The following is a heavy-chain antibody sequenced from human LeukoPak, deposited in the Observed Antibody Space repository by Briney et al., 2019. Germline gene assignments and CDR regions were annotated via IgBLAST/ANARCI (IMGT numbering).Heavy chain of an antibody. V-gene: IGHV3-48*02. CDR2: ITSSGSTI. J-gene: IGHJ4*02. D-gene: IGHD6-19*01. Sequence: PGGSLRLSCAASGFIFSTYSMNWVRQAPGKGLEWVSYITSSGSTIYYADSVKGRFTISRDNAKNSLYLQMNSLRDEDTAMYYCARVRGSGWYFDYWGQGTLVAVSS. CDR3: ARVRGSGWYFDY. CDR1: GFIFSTYS.